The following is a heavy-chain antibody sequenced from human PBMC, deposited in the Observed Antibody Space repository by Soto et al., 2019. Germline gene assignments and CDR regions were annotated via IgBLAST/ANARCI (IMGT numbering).Heavy chain of an antibody. CDR3: ARQGTQLWLRDYYYYGMDV. CDR2: IDPSDSYT. CDR1: GYSFTSYW. V-gene: IGHV5-10-1*01. J-gene: IGHJ6*02. Sequence: GESLKISCKGSGYSFTSYWISWVRQMPGKGLEWMGRIDPSDSYTNYSPSFQGHVTISADKSISTAYLQWSSLKASDTAMYYCARQGTQLWLRDYYYYGMDVWGQGTTVTVSS. D-gene: IGHD5-18*01.